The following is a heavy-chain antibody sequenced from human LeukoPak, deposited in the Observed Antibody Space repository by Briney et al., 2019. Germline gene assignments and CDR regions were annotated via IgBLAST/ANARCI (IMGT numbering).Heavy chain of an antibody. CDR2: IYSGGST. CDR1: GFTVSSNY. CDR3: ARDLRGFDP. Sequence: GGSLRLSCAASGFTVSSNYMNWVRQAPGKGLEWVSVIYSGGSTWYADSVKGRFTISRDNSKNTLFLQMNSLRVEDTAVYYCARDLRGFDPWGQGTLVTVSS. J-gene: IGHJ5*02. V-gene: IGHV3-53*01.